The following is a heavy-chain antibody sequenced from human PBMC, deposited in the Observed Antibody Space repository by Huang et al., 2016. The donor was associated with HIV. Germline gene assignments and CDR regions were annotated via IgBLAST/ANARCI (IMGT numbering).Heavy chain of an antibody. D-gene: IGHD1-1*01. Sequence: QVHLVESGGGVVQPGRSLRLSCAASGFTFSGYGMHWVRQAPGKGREWGAVITFDGKKKYYADSVGGRFTVSRDNSQNTVSLQMNTLRAEDTAVYYCAKDNDLYYFDYWGQGTLVTVSS. CDR3: AKDNDLYYFDY. J-gene: IGHJ4*02. CDR1: GFTFSGYG. V-gene: IGHV3-30*18. CDR2: ITFDGKKK.